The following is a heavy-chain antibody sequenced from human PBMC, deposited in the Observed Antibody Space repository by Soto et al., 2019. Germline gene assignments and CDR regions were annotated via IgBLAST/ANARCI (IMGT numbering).Heavy chain of an antibody. CDR2: INSDGTII. Sequence: GGSLRLSCAVSGFTFRMYWFHWVRQAPGKGLVWVSHINSDGTIIRYADSVKGRLTISRDNAENTLFLQMDSLRAEDTAVYYCGRVVRGYYDSSGYDAFDIWGQGIMVTVSS. D-gene: IGHD3-22*01. J-gene: IGHJ3*02. CDR1: GFTFRMYW. V-gene: IGHV3-74*01. CDR3: GRVVRGYYDSSGYDAFDI.